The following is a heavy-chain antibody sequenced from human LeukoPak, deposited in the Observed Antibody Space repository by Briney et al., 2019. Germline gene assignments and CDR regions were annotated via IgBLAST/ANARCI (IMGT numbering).Heavy chain of an antibody. D-gene: IGHD4-23*01. J-gene: IGHJ4*02. CDR3: ARGGVTPTVVTPE. CDR2: ISSRSSTM. Sequence: GRSLRLSCAASGFTFSSYSMNWVRQAPGKGLEWVSYISSRSSTMHYADSVKGRFTISRDNAKNSLYLQMNSLRVEDTAVYYCARGGVTPTVVTPEWGQGTLVTVSS. V-gene: IGHV3-48*04. CDR1: GFTFSSYS.